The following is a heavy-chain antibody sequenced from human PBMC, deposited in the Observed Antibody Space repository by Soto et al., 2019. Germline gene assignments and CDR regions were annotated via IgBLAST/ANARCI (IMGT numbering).Heavy chain of an antibody. J-gene: IGHJ6*03. CDR1: GFTFSIYW. CDR2: INSDESTT. CDR3: AKEDCSGGSCYYYYYYMDV. Sequence: GGPLRLSCAASGFTFSIYWMHWVRQAPGKGLVWVAVINSDESTTDYADSVKGRFTISRDNSKNTLYLQMNSLRAEDTAVYYCAKEDCSGGSCYYYYYYMDVWGKGTTVTVSS. V-gene: IGHV3-74*01. D-gene: IGHD2-15*01.